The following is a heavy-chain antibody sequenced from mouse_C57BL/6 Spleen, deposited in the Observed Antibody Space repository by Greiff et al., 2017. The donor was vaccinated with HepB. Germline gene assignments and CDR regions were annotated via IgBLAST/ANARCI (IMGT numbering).Heavy chain of an antibody. D-gene: IGHD1-1*01. CDR1: GYTFTDYN. J-gene: IGHJ1*03. CDR3: ARGYYYGSSRYFDV. Sequence: EVQLVESGPELVKPGASVKMSCKASGYTFTDYNMHWVKQSHGKSLEWIGYINPNNGGTSYNQKFKGKATLTVNKSSSTAYMELRSLTSEDSAVYYCARGYYYGSSRYFDVWGTGTTVTVSS. V-gene: IGHV1-22*01. CDR2: INPNNGGT.